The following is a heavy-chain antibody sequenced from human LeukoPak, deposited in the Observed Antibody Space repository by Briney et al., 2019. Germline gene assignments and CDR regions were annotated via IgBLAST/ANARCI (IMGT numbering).Heavy chain of an antibody. J-gene: IGHJ4*02. V-gene: IGHV3-23*01. CDR1: GVTFSSYA. D-gene: IGHD2-8*01. Sequence: GGSLRLSCAASGVTFSSYAMTWVRQAPGKGLEWVSTISGNGGSTYYADSVRGRFTTSRDNSKNTLYLQMNSLRAEDTAVYYCAKPGYCTNGVCYNGGEFDYWGQGTLVTVSS. CDR3: AKPGYCTNGVCYNGGEFDY. CDR2: ISGNGGST.